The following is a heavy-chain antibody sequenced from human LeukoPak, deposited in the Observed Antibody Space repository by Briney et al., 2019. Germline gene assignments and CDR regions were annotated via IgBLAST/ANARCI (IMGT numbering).Heavy chain of an antibody. CDR2: ISSSSSTI. CDR1: EFTFSSYS. CDR3: ARDVVETEDYFDC. D-gene: IGHD2-15*01. V-gene: IGHV3-48*04. J-gene: IGHJ4*02. Sequence: AGGSLRLSCAASEFTFSSYSMNWVRQAPGKGLEWVSYISSSSSTIYYADSVKGRFTISRDNAKNSLYLQMNSLRAEDTAVYYGARDVVETEDYFDCWGQGTLVTVSS.